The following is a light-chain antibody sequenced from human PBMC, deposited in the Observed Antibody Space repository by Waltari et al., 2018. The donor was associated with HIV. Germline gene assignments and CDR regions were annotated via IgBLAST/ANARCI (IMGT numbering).Light chain of an antibody. CDR2: DAS. J-gene: IGKJ4*01. Sequence: EIVLIQSPAILSLSSGERATLSCRASPCVTNYLAWYQQKPGQAPRLLIYDASIRATGIPDRFSGSGSGTDFNLTISSLGPEYFAVYYCQQCSDWPLSFGGGSRVEIK. CDR3: QQCSDWPLS. V-gene: IGKV3-11*01. CDR1: PCVTNY.